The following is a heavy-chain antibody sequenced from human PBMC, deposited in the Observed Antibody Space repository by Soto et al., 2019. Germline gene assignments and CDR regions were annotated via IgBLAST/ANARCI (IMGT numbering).Heavy chain of an antibody. D-gene: IGHD2-15*01. CDR1: GFSFSYAW. J-gene: IGHJ6*02. CDR2: VKSKTDGGTA. Sequence: GGSLRLSCAASGFSFSYAWMSWVRQAPGKGLEWVGRVKSKTDGGTADYAAPVKGRFTISRDDSKTTVYLQMNSLKTEDTAVYYFTTVCSGGSCYPGAYYYYYGMDVWGQGTTVTVSS. V-gene: IGHV3-15*01. CDR3: TTVCSGGSCYPGAYYYYYGMDV.